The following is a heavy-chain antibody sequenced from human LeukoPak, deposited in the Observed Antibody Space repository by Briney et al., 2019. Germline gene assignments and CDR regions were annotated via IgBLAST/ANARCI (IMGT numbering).Heavy chain of an antibody. V-gene: IGHV1-69*13. CDR2: IIPIFGTA. Sequence: SVKVSCKASGGTFSSYAISWVRQAPGQGLEWMGGIIPIFGTANYAQKFQGRVTITADESTSTAYMELSSLRSEDTAVYYCARAPVEMATSFDYWGQGTLVIVSS. J-gene: IGHJ4*02. CDR1: GGTFSSYA. CDR3: ARAPVEMATSFDY. D-gene: IGHD5-24*01.